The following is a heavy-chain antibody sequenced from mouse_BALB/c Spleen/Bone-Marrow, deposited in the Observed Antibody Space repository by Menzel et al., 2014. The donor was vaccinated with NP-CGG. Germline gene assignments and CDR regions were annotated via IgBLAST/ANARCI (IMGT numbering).Heavy chain of an antibody. CDR1: GYNFTSYW. CDR2: IYPGSGST. J-gene: IGHJ2*01. V-gene: IGHV1-55*01. Sequence: QVQLKESGAELVKPGTSVKLSCKASGYNFTSYWINWAKLRPGQGLEWIGDIYPGSGSTNYNEKFKSKATLTVDTSSSTAYMQLSSLASEDSALYYCARGAWANWDYFDYWGQGTTLTVSS. CDR3: ARGAWANWDYFDY. D-gene: IGHD4-1*01.